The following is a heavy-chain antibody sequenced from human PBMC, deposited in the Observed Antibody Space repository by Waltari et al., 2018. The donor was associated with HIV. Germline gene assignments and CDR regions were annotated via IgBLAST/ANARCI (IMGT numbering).Heavy chain of an antibody. CDR2: IYYGGSN. Sequence: QLQLQESGPALVKPSETLSLTCTVSGGSISSTNYYWGWIRQPPVKWLEWIGNIYYGGSNHYNPSHKSRVTISVDTTKNQFTLKRGAVTAADTAVNYCARATQYSNSWTTQLRRGFDPWGKGTLVTVSS. D-gene: IGHD6-13*01. CDR3: ARATQYSNSWTTQLRRGFDP. V-gene: IGHV4-39*07. CDR1: GGSISSTNYY. J-gene: IGHJ5*02.